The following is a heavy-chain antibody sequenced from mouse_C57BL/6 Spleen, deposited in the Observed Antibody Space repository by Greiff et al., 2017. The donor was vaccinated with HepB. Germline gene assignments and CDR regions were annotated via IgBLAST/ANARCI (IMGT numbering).Heavy chain of an antibody. D-gene: IGHD4-1*01. V-gene: IGHV1-50*01. CDR3: ARSPLTGSLDY. CDR1: GYTFTSYW. CDR2: IDPSDSYT. J-gene: IGHJ2*01. Sequence: QVQLQQPGAELVKPGASVKLSCKASGYTFTSYWMQWVKQRPGQGLEWIGEIDPSDSYTNYNQKFKGKATLTVDTSSSTAYMQLSSLTSEDSAVYYCARSPLTGSLDYWGQGTTLTVSS.